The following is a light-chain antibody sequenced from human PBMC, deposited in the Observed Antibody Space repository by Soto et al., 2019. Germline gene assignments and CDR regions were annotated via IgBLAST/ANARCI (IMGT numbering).Light chain of an antibody. CDR1: QSISRY. J-gene: IGKJ1*01. Sequence: IVLKHPLGTLSASTFYTTTLSFRASQSISRYLAWYQQKPGQGPRLLIYGASSRATGNPDRFSGSGSGTDFTLTIYSLEPEDFAVYYCQQDGYLPRKFCQGTKVEIK. CDR2: GAS. V-gene: IGKV3-20*01. CDR3: QQDGYLPRK.